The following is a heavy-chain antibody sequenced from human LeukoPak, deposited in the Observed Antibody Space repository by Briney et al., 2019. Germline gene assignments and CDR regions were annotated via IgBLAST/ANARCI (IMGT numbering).Heavy chain of an antibody. CDR3: ARAPVGSSWYYFDY. D-gene: IGHD6-13*01. CDR1: GITFSSYG. CDR2: ISYHGSNK. J-gene: IGHJ4*02. Sequence: PGGSLRLSCAASGITFSSYGMHWVRQAPGRGLEWVAVISYHGSNKYYADSVKGRFTISRDNSKNTLYLQMNSLRAEDTAVYYCARAPVGSSWYYFDYWGQGTLVTVSS. V-gene: IGHV3-30*03.